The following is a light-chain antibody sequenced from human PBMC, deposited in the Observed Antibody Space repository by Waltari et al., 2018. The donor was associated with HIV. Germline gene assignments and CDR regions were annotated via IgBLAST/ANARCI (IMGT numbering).Light chain of an antibody. V-gene: IGLV4-69*01. CDR3: QTWGTGIWV. CDR1: SGHSNYA. CDR2: INSDGSH. Sequence: QLVVTQSPSASASLGASVKLTCTLSSGHSNYAIAWPQQQPEKGPRYLMKINSDGSHDQGDGIPDRFAGSSAGAERYLSIASRQSEDEADDYCQTWGTGIWVFGGGTKLTVL. J-gene: IGLJ3*02.